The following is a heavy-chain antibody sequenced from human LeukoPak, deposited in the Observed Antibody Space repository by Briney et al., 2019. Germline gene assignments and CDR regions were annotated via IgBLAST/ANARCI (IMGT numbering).Heavy chain of an antibody. CDR3: ARGNQLWLPHRYYYYMDV. Sequence: EASVKVSCKASGGTFSSYTISWVRQAPGQGLEWMGRIIPIRGIANYAQKFQGRVTITADKSTSTAYMELSSLRSEETAVYYCARGNQLWLPHRYYYYMDVWGKGTTVTVSS. D-gene: IGHD5-18*01. CDR1: GGTFSSYT. V-gene: IGHV1-69*02. CDR2: IIPIRGIA. J-gene: IGHJ6*03.